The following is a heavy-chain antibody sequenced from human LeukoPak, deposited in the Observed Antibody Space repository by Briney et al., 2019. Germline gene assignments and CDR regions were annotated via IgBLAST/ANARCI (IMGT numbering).Heavy chain of an antibody. CDR2: IKSKTDGGTT. J-gene: IGHJ4*02. CDR1: GFTFSSYW. V-gene: IGHV3-15*01. D-gene: IGHD1-26*01. Sequence: GGSLRLSCAASGFTFSSYWMSWVRQAPGKGLEWVGRIKSKTDGGTTDYAAPVKGRFTISRDDSKNTLYLQMNSLKTEDTAVYYCTTDLSYSGSYSDYWGQGTLVTVSS. CDR3: TTDLSYSGSYSDY.